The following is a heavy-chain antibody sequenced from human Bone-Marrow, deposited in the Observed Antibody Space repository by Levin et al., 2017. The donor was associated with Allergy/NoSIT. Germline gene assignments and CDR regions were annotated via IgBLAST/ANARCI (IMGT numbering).Heavy chain of an antibody. Sequence: PSETLSLTCTVSGGSISSSSYYWGWIRQPPGKGLEWIGSIYYSGSTYYNPSLKSRVTISVDTSKNQFSLKLSSVTAADTAVYYCARPLHTPSYSSSWFDPWGQGTLVTVSS. CDR3: ARPLHTPSYSSSWFDP. V-gene: IGHV4-39*01. CDR2: IYYSGST. J-gene: IGHJ5*02. CDR1: GGSISSSSYY. D-gene: IGHD6-13*01.